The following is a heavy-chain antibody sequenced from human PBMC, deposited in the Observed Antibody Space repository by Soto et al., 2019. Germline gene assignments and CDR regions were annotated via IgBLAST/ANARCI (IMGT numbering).Heavy chain of an antibody. CDR2: IWYDGSNK. V-gene: IGHV3-33*01. Sequence: GGSLRLSCAASGFTFSSYGMHWVRQAPGKGLEWVVVIWYDGSNKYYADSVKGRFTFSRDNSKNTLYLQMNSLRAEDTAVYYCARDGGDYSFDYWGQGTLVTVSS. CDR3: ARDGGDYSFDY. D-gene: IGHD3-16*01. J-gene: IGHJ4*02. CDR1: GFTFSSYG.